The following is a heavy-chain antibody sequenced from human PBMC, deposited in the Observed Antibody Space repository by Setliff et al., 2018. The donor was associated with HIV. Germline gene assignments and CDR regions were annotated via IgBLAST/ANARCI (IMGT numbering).Heavy chain of an antibody. D-gene: IGHD3-22*01. CDR1: GFSISDFW. Sequence: GESLKISCAASGFSISDFWMSWVRQAPGKGLEWVSGINWNGGSTGYADSVKGRFTISRDNAKNSLYLQMNSLRAEDTAVYYCARGHYFKDVWGQGTTVTSP. V-gene: IGHV3-20*04. CDR3: ARGHYFKDV. CDR2: INWNGGST. J-gene: IGHJ6*02.